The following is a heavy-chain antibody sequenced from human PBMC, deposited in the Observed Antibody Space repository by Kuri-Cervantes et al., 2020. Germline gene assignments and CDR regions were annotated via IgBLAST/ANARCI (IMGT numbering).Heavy chain of an antibody. CDR3: ARLGVVADFDF. Sequence: GGSLRLSCAASGFTFSSYGMHWVRQAPGKGLEWVAVISYDGSNKYYADSVKGRFTISRDNSKNTLYLQMNSLRAEDTAVYYCARLGVVADFDFWGQGTLVTVSS. V-gene: IGHV3-30*03. CDR1: GFTFSSYG. D-gene: IGHD5-12*01. CDR2: ISYDGSNK. J-gene: IGHJ4*02.